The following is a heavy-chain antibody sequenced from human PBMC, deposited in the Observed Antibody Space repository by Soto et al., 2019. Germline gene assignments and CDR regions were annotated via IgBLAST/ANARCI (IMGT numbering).Heavy chain of an antibody. CDR1: GFTFSSYA. D-gene: IGHD3-10*01. J-gene: IGHJ6*02. CDR3: AKDRRGSGSYFYYYGMDV. CDR2: ISGSGGST. Sequence: GGSLRLSCAASGFTFSSYAMSWVRQAPGKGLEWVSAISGSGGSTYYADSVKGRFTISRDNSKNTLYLQMNSLRAEDTAVYYCAKDRRGSGSYFYYYGMDVWGQGTTVTVSS. V-gene: IGHV3-23*01.